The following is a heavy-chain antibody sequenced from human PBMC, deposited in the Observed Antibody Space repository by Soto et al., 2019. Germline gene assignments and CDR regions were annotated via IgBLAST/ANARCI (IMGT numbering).Heavy chain of an antibody. CDR2: IYYSGST. CDR1: GGSIGGYY. Sequence: SETLSLTCTVSGGSIGGYYGSWIRQPPGKGLEWIGYIYYSGSTNYNPSLKSRVTISVDTSKNQFSLKLSSVTAADTAVYYCARGVFGAAASNLDYWGQGTLVTVSS. J-gene: IGHJ4*02. CDR3: ARGVFGAAASNLDY. V-gene: IGHV4-59*01. D-gene: IGHD6-13*01.